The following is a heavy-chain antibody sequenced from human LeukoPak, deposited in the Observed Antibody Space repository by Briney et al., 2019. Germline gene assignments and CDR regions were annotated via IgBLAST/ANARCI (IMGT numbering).Heavy chain of an antibody. Sequence: PGGSLRLSCAASGFTFSNYWMIWGRQAPGKGLEGVGNIKQYGSEKRYADSVRCRFSISRDNAPTSLYLKMNSLRAEDTAVYYCASASDPWLQLTWGQGTLVTVSS. CDR3: ASASDPWLQLT. J-gene: IGHJ5*02. CDR2: IKQYGSEK. V-gene: IGHV3-7*05. D-gene: IGHD5-24*01. CDR1: GFTFSNYW.